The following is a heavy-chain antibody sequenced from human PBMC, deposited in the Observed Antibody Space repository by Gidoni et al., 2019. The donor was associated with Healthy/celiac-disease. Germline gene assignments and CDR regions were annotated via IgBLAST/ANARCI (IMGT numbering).Heavy chain of an antibody. V-gene: IGHV1-3*01. D-gene: IGHD6-19*01. CDR2: INAGNGNT. J-gene: IGHJ4*02. CDR3: ARLGGTTIAVAGTKDY. CDR1: GYTFTSYA. Sequence: QVQLVQSGAEVKKPGASVKVSCKASGYTFTSYAMHWVRQAPGHRLEWMGWINAGNGNTKYSQKFQGRVTITRDTSASTAYMELSSLRSEDTAVYYCARLGGTTIAVAGTKDYWGQGTLVTVSS.